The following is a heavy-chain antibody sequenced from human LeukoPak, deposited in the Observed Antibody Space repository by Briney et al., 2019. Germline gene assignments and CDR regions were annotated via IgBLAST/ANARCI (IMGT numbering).Heavy chain of an antibody. CDR2: ISWNSGSI. J-gene: IGHJ3*02. V-gene: IGHV3-9*01. CDR1: GFTFDDYA. D-gene: IGHD5-24*01. Sequence: GRSLRLSCAASGFTFDDYAMHWVRQAPGKGLEWVSGISWNSGSIGYADSVKGRFTISRDNAKNSLCLQMNSLRAEDTALYYCAKERDGYNHDAFDIWGQGTMVTVSS. CDR3: AKERDGYNHDAFDI.